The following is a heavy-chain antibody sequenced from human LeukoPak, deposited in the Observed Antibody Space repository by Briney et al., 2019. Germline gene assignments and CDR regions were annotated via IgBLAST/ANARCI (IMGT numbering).Heavy chain of an antibody. J-gene: IGHJ4*02. CDR1: GFSFSSYA. V-gene: IGHV3-23*01. D-gene: IGHD5-24*01. Sequence: GSLRLSFAASGFSFSSYAMNWVRPAPGKGREWVSTINGGGGTTYYPDSVKGRFTISRDKCKNTLLLQMKSLKAEDTAVYYCAKGRRDGYNFDFDYWGQGTLVTVSS. CDR3: AKGRRDGYNFDFDY. CDR2: INGGGGTT.